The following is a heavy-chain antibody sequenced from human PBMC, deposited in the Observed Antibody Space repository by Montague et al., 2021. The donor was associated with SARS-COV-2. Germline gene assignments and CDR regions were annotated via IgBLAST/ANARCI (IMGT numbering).Heavy chain of an antibody. Sequence: SETLSLTCTVSGGSISSYYWSWIRQPPGKGLEWIGYIYYSGSTNYNPSLKNRVTISVDTSKNQFSLKLSSVTAADTAAYYCASDSGYWARQLVLPRLDYYYDGIDVWGQGATVTVSS. CDR2: IYYSGST. D-gene: IGHD6-13*01. V-gene: IGHV4-59*01. J-gene: IGHJ6*02. CDR3: ASDSGYWARQLVLPRLDYYYDGIDV. CDR1: GGSISSYY.